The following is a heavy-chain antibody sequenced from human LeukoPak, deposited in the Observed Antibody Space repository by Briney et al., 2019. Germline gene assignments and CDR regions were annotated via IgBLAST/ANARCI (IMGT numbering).Heavy chain of an antibody. D-gene: IGHD6-13*01. CDR2: FDPEDGET. Sequence: ASVKVSCKVSGYTLTELSMHWVRQAPGKGLEWMGGFDPEDGETIYAQKFQGRVTMTEDTSTDTAYMELSSLRSEDTAVYYCASTTPIAAAAYYYYYYMDVWGKGTTVTVSS. CDR1: GYTLTELS. CDR3: ASTTPIAAAAYYYYYYMDV. J-gene: IGHJ6*03. V-gene: IGHV1-24*01.